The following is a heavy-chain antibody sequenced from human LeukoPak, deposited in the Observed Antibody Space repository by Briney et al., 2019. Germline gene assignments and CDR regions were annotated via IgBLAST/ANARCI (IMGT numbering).Heavy chain of an antibody. D-gene: IGHD3-22*01. J-gene: IGHJ3*02. CDR1: GGTFSSYT. V-gene: IGHV1-69*13. CDR3: ARVGGITMIVVLITDAFDI. Sequence: GASVKVSCKASGGTFSSYTISWVRQAPGQGLEWMGGIVPIGSANYAQKFQGRVTITADESTSTAYMELSSLRSEDTAVYYCARVGGITMIVVLITDAFDIWGQGTMVTVSS. CDR2: IVPIGSA.